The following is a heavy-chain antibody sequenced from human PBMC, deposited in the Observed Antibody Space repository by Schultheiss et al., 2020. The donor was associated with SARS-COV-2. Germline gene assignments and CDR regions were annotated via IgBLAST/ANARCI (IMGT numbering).Heavy chain of an antibody. CDR3: ARHGNRYYGSGSPEYDGYYGMDV. CDR2: ISYDGSNK. Sequence: GESLKISCAASGFTFSSYSMNWVRQAPGKGLEWVAVISYDGSNKYYADSVKGRFTISRDNSKNTLYLQMNSLRAEDTAVYYCARHGNRYYGSGSPEYDGYYGMDVWGQGTTVTVSS. D-gene: IGHD3-10*01. CDR1: GFTFSSYS. V-gene: IGHV3-30*03. J-gene: IGHJ6*02.